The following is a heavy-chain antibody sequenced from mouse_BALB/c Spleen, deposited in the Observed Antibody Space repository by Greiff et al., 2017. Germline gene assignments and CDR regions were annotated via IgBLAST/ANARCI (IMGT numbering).Heavy chain of an antibody. D-gene: IGHD2-1*01. J-gene: IGHJ2*01. V-gene: IGHV1-69*01. CDR2: IDTSDSYT. CDR3: AGVRDGNCHDFDY. CDR1: GYTFTDYW. Sequence: QVQLQQPGAELVMPGASVKMSCKASGYTFTDYWMHWVKQKPGQGLEWIGAIDTSDSYTNYNQKFKGKATLTVDESSSTAYMKLSSLTSEDSAVYYGAGVRDGNCHDFDYWGQGTTVTVSS.